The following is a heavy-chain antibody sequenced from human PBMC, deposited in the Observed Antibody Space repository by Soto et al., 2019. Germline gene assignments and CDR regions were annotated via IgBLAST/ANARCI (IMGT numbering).Heavy chain of an antibody. CDR1: GFTFGDYA. CDR3: ARAPFESCNSTDCYGWGFDY. V-gene: IGHV3-49*03. D-gene: IGHD2-2*01. CDR2: IRGKDYGGTT. J-gene: IGHJ4*02. Sequence: GGSLRLSCKAAGFTFGDYAMSWLRQAPGKGLEWVGFIRGKDYGGTTEYAASVKGRFTISREDSKRIAYLQMNSLKTEDTAVYYCARAPFESCNSTDCYGWGFDYWGQGTLVTVSS.